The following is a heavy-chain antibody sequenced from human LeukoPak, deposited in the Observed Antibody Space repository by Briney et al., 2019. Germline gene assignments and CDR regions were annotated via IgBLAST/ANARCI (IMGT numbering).Heavy chain of an antibody. CDR1: GGSISSYY. Sequence: SETLSLTCTVSGGSISSYYWSWVRQSPGKGLEWIGYIFTSGWTDYNPSLKSRVTMSVDMSKNQLSMELRFLTAADTAVYYCATSHDVKTAPYDLWGQGTLVTVSS. D-gene: IGHD2-21*01. CDR3: ATSHDVKTAPYDL. V-gene: IGHV4-4*09. J-gene: IGHJ5*02. CDR2: IFTSGWT.